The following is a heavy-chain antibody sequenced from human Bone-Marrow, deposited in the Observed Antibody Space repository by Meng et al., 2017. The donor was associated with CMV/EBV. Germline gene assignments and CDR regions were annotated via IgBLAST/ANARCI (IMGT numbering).Heavy chain of an antibody. V-gene: IGHV3-48*03. Sequence: GESLKISCAASGFTFRSYEMNWVRQAPGKGLEWLSYISSSGSTIYYADSVKGRFTVSRDNAKNSLYLQMNNLRAGDTAVYYCARDYNWLPDYWGQGTRVTGSS. CDR2: ISSSGSTI. CDR3: ARDYNWLPDY. CDR1: GFTFRSYE. J-gene: IGHJ4*02. D-gene: IGHD1-20*01.